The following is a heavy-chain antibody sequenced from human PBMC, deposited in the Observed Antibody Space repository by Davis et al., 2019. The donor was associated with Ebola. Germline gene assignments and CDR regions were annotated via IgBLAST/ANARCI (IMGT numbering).Heavy chain of an antibody. V-gene: IGHV3-30*04. CDR3: AKNLFGRSSFGEF. Sequence: GESLKISCAASGFTFSSYAMHWVRPAPGKGLEWVAVISYDGSNKYYADSVKGRFTISRDNSKNTLYLQMNSLRAEDTAVYYCAKNLFGRSSFGEFWGQGTLVTVSS. J-gene: IGHJ4*02. CDR2: ISYDGSNK. D-gene: IGHD3-10*01. CDR1: GFTFSSYA.